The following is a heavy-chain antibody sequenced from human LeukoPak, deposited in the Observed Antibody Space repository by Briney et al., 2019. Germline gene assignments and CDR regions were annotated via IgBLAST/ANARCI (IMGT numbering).Heavy chain of an antibody. D-gene: IGHD6-19*01. CDR2: ISYDGSNK. CDR3: ARAGHSSGWAGWFDP. Sequence: GGSPRLSCAASGFTFSSYAMHWVRQAPGKGLEWVAVISYDGSNKYYADSVKGRFTISRDNSKNTLYLQMNSLRAEDTAVYYCARAGHSSGWAGWFDPWGQGTLVTVSS. J-gene: IGHJ5*02. V-gene: IGHV3-30-3*01. CDR1: GFTFSSYA.